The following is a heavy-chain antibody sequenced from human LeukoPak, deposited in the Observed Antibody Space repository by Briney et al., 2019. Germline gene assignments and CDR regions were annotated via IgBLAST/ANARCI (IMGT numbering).Heavy chain of an antibody. CDR3: ARDGGSRWSSAFFDH. V-gene: IGHV3-48*01. J-gene: IGHJ5*02. CDR2: INSESKII. D-gene: IGHD6-19*01. Sequence: PGGSLRLSCAASGFSFSTCNMNWVRQAPGKRLEWVSYINSESKIIFYAGSVKGRFTISRDNSKNTLYLQMNSLRAEDTAVYYCARDGGSRWSSAFFDHWGQGTLVTVSS. CDR1: GFSFSTCN.